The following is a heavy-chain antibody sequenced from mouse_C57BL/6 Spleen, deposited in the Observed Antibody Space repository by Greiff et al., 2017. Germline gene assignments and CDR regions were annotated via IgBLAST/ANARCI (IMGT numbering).Heavy chain of an antibody. D-gene: IGHD3-3*01. CDR2: ISYDGSN. Sequence: EVQRVESGPGLVKPSQSLSLTCSVTGYSITSGYYWNWIRQFPGNKLEWMGYISYDGSNNYNPSLKNRISITRDTSKNQFFLKLNSVTTEDTATYYCARGGGPFDYWGQGTTLTVSS. CDR3: ARGGGPFDY. V-gene: IGHV3-6*01. CDR1: GYSITSGYY. J-gene: IGHJ2*01.